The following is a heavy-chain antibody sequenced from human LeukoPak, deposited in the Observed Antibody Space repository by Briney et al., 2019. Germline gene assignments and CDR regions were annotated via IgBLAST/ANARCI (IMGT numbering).Heavy chain of an antibody. J-gene: IGHJ4*02. CDR2: ISSSGSTI. V-gene: IGHV3-48*03. CDR3: ARGSGWLFDY. D-gene: IGHD6-19*01. CDR1: GFTFSSYV. Sequence: QPGGSLRLSCAASGFTFSSYVMNWVRQAPGKGLEWVSYISSSGSTIYYADSVKGRFTISRGNAKNSLYLQMNSLRAEDTAVYYCARGSGWLFDYWGQGTLVTVSS.